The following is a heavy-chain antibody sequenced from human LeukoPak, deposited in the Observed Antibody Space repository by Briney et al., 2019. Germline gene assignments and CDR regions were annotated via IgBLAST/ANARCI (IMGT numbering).Heavy chain of an antibody. J-gene: IGHJ6*02. Sequence: GGSLRLSCAGSGFVFNGYSMNWVRQAPGKGLEWLAYINSRGTIYYADSVKGRFTISRDNAKNSLYLQMNSLRAEDTAVYYCARGVLAAAGTYYYYYYGMDVWGQGTTVAVSS. CDR1: GFVFNGYS. D-gene: IGHD6-13*01. CDR2: INSRGTI. CDR3: ARGVLAAAGTYYYYYYGMDV. V-gene: IGHV3-48*04.